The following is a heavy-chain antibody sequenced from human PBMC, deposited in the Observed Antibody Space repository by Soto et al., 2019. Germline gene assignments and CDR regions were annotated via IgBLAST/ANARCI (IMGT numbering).Heavy chain of an antibody. Sequence: PSETLSLTCTVSGGSISSSSYYWGWIRQPPGKGLEWIGSIYYSGSTYYNPSLKSRVTISVDTSKNQFSLKLSSVTAADTAVYYCARHHPQEWLQSPFDYWGQGTLVTVSS. CDR2: IYYSGST. V-gene: IGHV4-39*01. D-gene: IGHD5-12*01. CDR3: ARHHPQEWLQSPFDY. CDR1: GGSISSSSYY. J-gene: IGHJ4*02.